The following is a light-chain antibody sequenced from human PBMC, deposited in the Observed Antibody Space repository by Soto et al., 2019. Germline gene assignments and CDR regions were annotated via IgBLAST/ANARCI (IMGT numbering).Light chain of an antibody. CDR1: QNIDNY. CDR2: ATS. Sequence: DIQMTQSPSSLSASLGDRVTTTWGASQNIDNYLNWYQQKPGKAPKLLIYATSTLQSGVPSRFSGSGSATEFTLTISSLKAEDLATYFCQESYTTHAVSFGGGTKVDIK. V-gene: IGKV1-39*01. CDR3: QESYTTHAVS. J-gene: IGKJ4*01.